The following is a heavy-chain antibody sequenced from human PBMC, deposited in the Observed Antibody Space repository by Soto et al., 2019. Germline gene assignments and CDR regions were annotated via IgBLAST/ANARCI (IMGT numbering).Heavy chain of an antibody. D-gene: IGHD3-3*01. J-gene: IGHJ3*02. CDR2: IYYSGST. V-gene: IGHV4-39*01. CDR1: GGSISSSSYY. Sequence: QLQLQESGPGLVKPSETLSLTCTVSGGSISSSSYYWGWIRQPPGKGLEWIGSIYYSGSTYYNPSLKGRVTISVDTSKNQFSLKLSSVTAADTAVYYCARHETYYDFWSGSLDAFDIWGQGTMVTVSS. CDR3: ARHETYYDFWSGSLDAFDI.